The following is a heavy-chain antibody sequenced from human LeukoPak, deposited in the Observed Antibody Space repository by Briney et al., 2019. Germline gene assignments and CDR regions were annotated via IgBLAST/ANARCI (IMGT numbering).Heavy chain of an antibody. CDR2: IYYSGST. CDR3: ARMGPGERRYYFDY. CDR1: GGSISSYY. Sequence: SETLSLTCTVSGGSISSYYWSWIRQPPGKGLEWIGYIYYSGSTNYNPSLKSRVTISVDTSKNQFSLKLSSVTAADTAVYYCARMGPGERRYYFDYWGQGTLVTVSS. D-gene: IGHD6-25*01. J-gene: IGHJ4*02. V-gene: IGHV4-59*01.